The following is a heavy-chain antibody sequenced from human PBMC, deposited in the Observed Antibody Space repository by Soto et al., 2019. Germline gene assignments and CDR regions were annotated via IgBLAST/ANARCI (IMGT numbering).Heavy chain of an antibody. CDR1: GDSFSNYW. CDR3: AKWGGGSVVYDS. Sequence: GESLKISCQVSGDSFSNYWIAWVRHMPGKGLEWLGFINPGNSETRYSPSLQAQVTISVDKSTTTAFLQWQSLKASDTAMYFGAKWGGGSVVYDSCGQGSQVTVSS. CDR2: INPGNSET. J-gene: IGHJ4*02. D-gene: IGHD1-26*01. V-gene: IGHV5-51*01.